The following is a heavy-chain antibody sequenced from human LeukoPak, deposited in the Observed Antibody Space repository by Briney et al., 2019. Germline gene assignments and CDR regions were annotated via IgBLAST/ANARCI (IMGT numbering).Heavy chain of an antibody. Sequence: GGSLRLSCAASGFTFSDSYMTWVRQAPGKGVEWVAYISGSGHDINYSESAKGRFTISRDNAKNSLYLQMNSLRAEDTAVYYCAKDEGTPSHHDYWGQGTLVTVSS. CDR1: GFTFSDSY. D-gene: IGHD2-15*01. CDR2: ISGSGHDI. CDR3: AKDEGTPSHHDY. V-gene: IGHV3-11*06. J-gene: IGHJ4*02.